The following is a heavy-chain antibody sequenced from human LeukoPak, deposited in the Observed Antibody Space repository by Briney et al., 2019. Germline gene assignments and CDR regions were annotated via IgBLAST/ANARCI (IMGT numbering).Heavy chain of an antibody. CDR2: INSDGSGT. CDR1: GFTFSRYW. J-gene: IGHJ4*02. V-gene: IGHV3-74*01. D-gene: IGHD3-22*01. CDR3: ARGYYYDSSGPEDY. Sequence: GGSLRLSCAASGFTFSRYWMHWVRQAPGKGLVWVSRINSDGSGTSYADSVKGRFTISRDNAKNTLYLQMNSLRAEDTAVYYCARGYYYDSSGPEDYWGQGTLVTVSS.